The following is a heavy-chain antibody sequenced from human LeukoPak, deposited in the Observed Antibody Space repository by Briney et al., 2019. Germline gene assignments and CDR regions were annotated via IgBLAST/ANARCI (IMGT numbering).Heavy chain of an antibody. CDR2: INAGNGNT. J-gene: IGHJ4*02. Sequence: ASVKVSCKASGYTFTSYAMHWVRQAPGQRLEWMGWINAGNGNTKYSQKFQGRVTITRDTSAGTAYMELSSPRSEDTAVYYCARDNYYDSSGYYVDYWGQGTLVTVSS. CDR1: GYTFTSYA. CDR3: ARDNYYDSSGYYVDY. V-gene: IGHV1-3*01. D-gene: IGHD3-22*01.